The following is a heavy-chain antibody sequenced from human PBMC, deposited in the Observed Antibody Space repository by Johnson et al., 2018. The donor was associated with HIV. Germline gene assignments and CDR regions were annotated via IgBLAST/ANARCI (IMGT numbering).Heavy chain of an antibody. CDR1: GFTLGSFG. CDR3: VKGIDSSSWYAFDI. D-gene: IGHD6-13*01. J-gene: IGHJ3*02. Sequence: QVQLLESGGGVVQPGRSLRLSCAASGFTLGSFGMHWVRQAPGKGLEWVAVISYDGSNKYYLDSVKGLFSISRDNSKNTLYLQMNSLRAEDTAVYYCVKGIDSSSWYAFDIWGQGTMVTVSS. V-gene: IGHV3-30*18. CDR2: ISYDGSNK.